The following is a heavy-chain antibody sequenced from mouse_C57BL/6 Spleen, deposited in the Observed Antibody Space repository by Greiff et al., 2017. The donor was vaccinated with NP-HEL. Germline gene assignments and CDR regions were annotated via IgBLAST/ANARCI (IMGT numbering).Heavy chain of an antibody. D-gene: IGHD3-2*02. CDR2: INYDGSST. CDR1: GFTFSDYY. J-gene: IGHJ4*01. CDR3: ARAAQATGAMDY. V-gene: IGHV5-16*01. Sequence: EVKVVESEGGLVQPGSSMKLSCTASGFTFSDYYMAWVRQVPEKGLEWVANINYDGSSTYYLDSLKSRFIISRDNAKNILYLQMSSLKSEDTATYYCARAAQATGAMDYWGQGTSVTVSS.